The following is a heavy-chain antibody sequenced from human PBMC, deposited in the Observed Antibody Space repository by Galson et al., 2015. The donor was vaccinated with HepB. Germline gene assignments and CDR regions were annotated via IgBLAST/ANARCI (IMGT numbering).Heavy chain of an antibody. CDR2: IYPGDSDT. CDR3: ARVSDYYDSSGYPRGDFDY. CDR1: GYSFTSYW. J-gene: IGHJ4*02. D-gene: IGHD3-22*01. V-gene: IGHV5-51*03. Sequence: QSGAEVKKPGESLKISCKGSGYSFTSYWIGWVRQMPGKGLEWMGIIYPGDSDTRYSPSFQGQVTISADKSISTAYLQWSSLKASDTAMYYCARVSDYYDSSGYPRGDFDYWGQGTLVTVSS.